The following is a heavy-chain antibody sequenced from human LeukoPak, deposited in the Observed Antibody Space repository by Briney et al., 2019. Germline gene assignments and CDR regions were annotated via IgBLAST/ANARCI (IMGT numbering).Heavy chain of an antibody. CDR1: GFTFGDYA. Sequence: QPGRSLRLSCTASGFTFGDYAMSWFRQAPGKGLEWVGFIRSQTYGGTTEYAASVKGRFTILRDDSKSIAYLQMNSLKTEDTAVYYCTSSAMPLAFDYWGQGTLVTVSS. D-gene: IGHD2-2*01. V-gene: IGHV3-49*03. CDR2: IRSQTYGGTT. CDR3: TSSAMPLAFDY. J-gene: IGHJ4*02.